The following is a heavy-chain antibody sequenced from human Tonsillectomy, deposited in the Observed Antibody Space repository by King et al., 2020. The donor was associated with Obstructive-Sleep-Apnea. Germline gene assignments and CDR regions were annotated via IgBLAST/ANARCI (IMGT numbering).Heavy chain of an antibody. CDR1: GGSISSYY. CDR3: ARSTALVSPFAY. V-gene: IGHV4-59*08. Sequence: QLQESGPGLVKPSETLSLTCTVSGGSISSYYWSWIRQPPGKGLEWIWYMFSSGNINYNPSLKSRVTMSVDTSKNQFSLKLSSVTAADTAVYYCARSTALVSPFAYWGQGALVTVSS. D-gene: IGHD4-23*01. CDR2: MFSSGNI. J-gene: IGHJ4*02.